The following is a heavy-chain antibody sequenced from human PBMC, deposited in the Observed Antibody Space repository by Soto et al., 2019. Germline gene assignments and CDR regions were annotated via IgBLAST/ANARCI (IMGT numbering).Heavy chain of an antibody. CDR2: IIPIFGTA. CDR3: ASEEVVVAATGDYYYYGIDV. J-gene: IGHJ6*02. Sequence: GASVKVSWKASGGTFSSYAISWVRQAPGQGLEWMGGIIPIFGTANYAQKFQGRVTITADESTSTAYMELSSLRSEDTAVYYCASEEVVVAATGDYYYYGIDVWAQGNTVTVSS. CDR1: GGTFSSYA. D-gene: IGHD2-15*01. V-gene: IGHV1-69*13.